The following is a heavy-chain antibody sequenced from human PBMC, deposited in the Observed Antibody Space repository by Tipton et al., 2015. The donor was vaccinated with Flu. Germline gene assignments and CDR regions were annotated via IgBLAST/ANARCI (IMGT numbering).Heavy chain of an antibody. Sequence: TLSLTCAVSGYSISSGYYWGWVRQPPGKGLEWIGHIYYSGIIQYNPSLESRVTMSVDTSKNQFSLKVSSVTATDTAVYYCARPRFASWDFELWGRGTLVTVSS. CDR3: ARPRFASWDFEL. J-gene: IGHJ2*01. D-gene: IGHD2-21*01. CDR2: IYYSGII. CDR1: GYSISSGYY. V-gene: IGHV4-38-2*01.